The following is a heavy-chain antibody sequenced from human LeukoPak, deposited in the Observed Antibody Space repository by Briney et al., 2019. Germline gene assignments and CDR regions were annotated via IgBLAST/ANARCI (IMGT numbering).Heavy chain of an antibody. CDR3: ARGGWSAFDI. V-gene: IGHV4-59*01. CDR2: IYYSETN. CDR1: GGSIRSYY. Sequence: SETLSLTCTVSGGSIRSYYWRWIRQPPGKGLEWIGYIYYSETNNYNPYLRSRVTISVDTSKNQFSMRLRSVAAADTAVYYCARGGWSAFDIWGQGTMVTVSS. D-gene: IGHD3-10*01. J-gene: IGHJ3*02.